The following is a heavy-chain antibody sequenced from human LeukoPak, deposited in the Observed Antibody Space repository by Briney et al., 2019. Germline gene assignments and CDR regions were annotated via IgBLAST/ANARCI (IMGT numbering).Heavy chain of an antibody. CDR1: GFTFSSYA. V-gene: IGHV3-23*01. Sequence: GGSLRLSCSASGFTFSSYAMSWVRRAPGKGLEWVSAISGSGGSTYYADSVKGRFTISRDNSKNTLYLQMNSLRAEDTAVYYCAKVSAVAATPIDYWGQGTLVTVSS. D-gene: IGHD2-15*01. CDR3: AKVSAVAATPIDY. CDR2: ISGSGGST. J-gene: IGHJ4*02.